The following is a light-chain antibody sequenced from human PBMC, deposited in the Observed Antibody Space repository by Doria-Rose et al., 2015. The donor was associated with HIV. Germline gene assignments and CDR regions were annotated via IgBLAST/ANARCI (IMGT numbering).Light chain of an antibody. Sequence: TQSPGTLSLSPGERATPSCRASQSFSSTYLAWYQQKPGQAPSPLIYDGSTRATGIPDRFSASGSGTDFTLTINRLEPEDFALYYCHQYGTSWTFGQGTKVEI. CDR2: DGS. CDR1: QSFSSTY. J-gene: IGKJ1*01. V-gene: IGKV3-20*01. CDR3: HQYGTSWT.